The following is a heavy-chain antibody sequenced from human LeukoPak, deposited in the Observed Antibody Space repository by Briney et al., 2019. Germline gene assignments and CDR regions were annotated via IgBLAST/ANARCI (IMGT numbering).Heavy chain of an antibody. V-gene: IGHV3-9*01. CDR2: ISWNSGSI. Sequence: GGSLRLSCAASGFTFDDYAMHWVRQAPGKGLEWVSGISWNSGSIGYADSVKGRFTISRDNAKNSLYLQMNSLRAEDTALYYCAKGYGDYVGNYFDYWGQGTQVTVSS. CDR3: AKGYGDYVGNYFDY. CDR1: GFTFDDYA. D-gene: IGHD4-17*01. J-gene: IGHJ4*02.